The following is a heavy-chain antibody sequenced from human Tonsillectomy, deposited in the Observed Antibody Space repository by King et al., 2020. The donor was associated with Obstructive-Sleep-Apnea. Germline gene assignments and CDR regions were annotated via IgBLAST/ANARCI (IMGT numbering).Heavy chain of an antibody. CDR3: ASLEPVNSFDY. V-gene: IGHV3-23*04. CDR1: GFTFSSYA. CDR2: ISGSGGNT. D-gene: IGHD1-14*01. J-gene: IGHJ4*02. Sequence: VQLVESGGGLEQPGGSLRLSCAASGFTFSSYAMSWVRQAPGKGLEWVSAISGSGGNTYYADTVKGRFTLSRDNSKNTLYLQMNSLRAEDTALYYSASLEPVNSFDYWGRGTLVTVSS.